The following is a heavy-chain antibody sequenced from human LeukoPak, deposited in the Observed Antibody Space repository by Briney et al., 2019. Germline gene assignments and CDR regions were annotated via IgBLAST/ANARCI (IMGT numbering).Heavy chain of an antibody. CDR1: GGTFSSYA. Sequence: SVKVSCKASGGTFSSYAISWVRQAPGQGLEWMGGIIPIFGTANYAQKFQGRVTITADKSTSTAYMELRSLRSDDTAVYYCARLGLWSGELSPIFWGQGTMVTVSA. CDR3: ARLGLWSGELSPIF. V-gene: IGHV1-69*06. CDR2: IIPIFGTA. D-gene: IGHD3-10*01. J-gene: IGHJ3*01.